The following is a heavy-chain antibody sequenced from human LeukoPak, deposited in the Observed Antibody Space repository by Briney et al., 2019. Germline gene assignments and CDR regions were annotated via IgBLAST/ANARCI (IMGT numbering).Heavy chain of an antibody. CDR3: AKSGVIVGATFFDY. Sequence: GGSLRLSCAAPGFTFSAYWMNWVRQGPGKGLVWVARVDTDGSTVNYADSVKGRFTISRDNAKNTLYLQMNSLRADDTAVYYCAKSGVIVGATFFDYWGQGTLVTVSS. V-gene: IGHV3-74*01. J-gene: IGHJ4*02. CDR2: VDTDGSTV. D-gene: IGHD1-26*01. CDR1: GFTFSAYW.